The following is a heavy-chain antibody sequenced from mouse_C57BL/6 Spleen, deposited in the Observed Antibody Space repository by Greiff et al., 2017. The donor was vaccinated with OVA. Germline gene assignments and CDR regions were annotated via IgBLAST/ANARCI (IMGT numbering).Heavy chain of an antibody. Sequence: ESGPGLVKPSQSLSLTCSVTGYSITSGYYWNWIRQFPGNKLEWMGYISYDGSNNYNPSLKNRISITRDTSKNQFFLKLNSVTTEDTATYYCARGGYGNYEDFDYWGQGTTLTVSS. CDR1: GYSITSGYY. V-gene: IGHV3-6*01. D-gene: IGHD2-1*01. J-gene: IGHJ2*01. CDR2: ISYDGSN. CDR3: ARGGYGNYEDFDY.